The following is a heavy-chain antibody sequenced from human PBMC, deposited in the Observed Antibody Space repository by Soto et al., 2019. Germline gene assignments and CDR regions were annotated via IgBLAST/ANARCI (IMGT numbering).Heavy chain of an antibody. CDR1: GYIFTTYY. Sequence: ASVKVSCKASGYIFTTYYIHWVRQAPGQGLEWMGIINPSGDSTTYAQKFQGRVTMTRDTSTTTVYMELSSLRSEDTAVYYCAREGPIAAAGYNEYYHYYGMVVWGQGSTVTVSS. J-gene: IGHJ6*02. CDR3: AREGPIAAAGYNEYYHYYGMVV. V-gene: IGHV1-46*03. D-gene: IGHD6-13*01. CDR2: INPSGDST.